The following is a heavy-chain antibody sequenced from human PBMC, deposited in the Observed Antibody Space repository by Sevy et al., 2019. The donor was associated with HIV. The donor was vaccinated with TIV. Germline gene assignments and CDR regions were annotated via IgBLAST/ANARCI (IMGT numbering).Heavy chain of an antibody. CDR3: ARGPPPFYGMDV. CDR1: GFTFSSYN. Sequence: GGSMRLSCAASGFTFSSYNMNWVRQAPGKGLEWVSSITSTSDYIYYADSLEGRCTISRDNAKTLLYLQMNSLRAEDTAVYYCARGPPPFYGMDVWGQGTTVTVSS. V-gene: IGHV3-21*06. CDR2: ITSTSDYI. J-gene: IGHJ6*02.